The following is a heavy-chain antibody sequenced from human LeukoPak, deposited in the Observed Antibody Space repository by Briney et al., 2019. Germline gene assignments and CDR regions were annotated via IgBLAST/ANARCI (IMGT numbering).Heavy chain of an antibody. Sequence: PGGSLRLSCAASGITSSTNYMSWVRQAPGKGLGWVSFIYSGGSTVYADSFKDRFTISTNNTTHTPYLQMNSRRADDPAVYYSARGLSTVTGGFDYYYGIDVWGQGTTVTVSS. J-gene: IGHJ6*02. CDR2: IYSGGST. CDR1: GITSSTNY. V-gene: IGHV3-66*01. CDR3: ARGLSTVTGGFDYYYGIDV. D-gene: IGHD4-17*01.